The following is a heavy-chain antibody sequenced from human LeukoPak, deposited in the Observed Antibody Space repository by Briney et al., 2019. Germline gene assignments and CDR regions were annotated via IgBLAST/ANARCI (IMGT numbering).Heavy chain of an antibody. J-gene: IGHJ4*02. V-gene: IGHV3-30-3*01. Sequence: GGSLRLSCAASGFTFSSYAMHWVRQAPGKGLEWVAVISYDGSNKYYADSVKGRFTISRDNSKNTLYLQMNSLRAEDTAVYYCAWEPLKGAMRRFEDYWGQGTLVTVSS. CDR1: GFTFSSYA. CDR3: AWEPLKGAMRRFEDY. CDR2: ISYDGSNK. D-gene: IGHD1-26*01.